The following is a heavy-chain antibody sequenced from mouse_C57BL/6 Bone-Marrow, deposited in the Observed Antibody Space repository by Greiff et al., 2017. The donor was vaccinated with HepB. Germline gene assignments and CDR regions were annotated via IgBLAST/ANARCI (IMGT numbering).Heavy chain of an antibody. D-gene: IGHD1-1*01. CDR1: GFTFSDYY. Sequence: DVKLVESEGGLVQPGSSMKLSCTASGFTFSDYYMAWVRQVPEKGLEWVANINYDGSSTYYLDSLKSRFIISRDNAKNILYLQMSSLKSEDTATYYCARGHYGPYYFDYWGQGTTLTVSS. V-gene: IGHV5-16*01. CDR3: ARGHYGPYYFDY. J-gene: IGHJ2*01. CDR2: INYDGSST.